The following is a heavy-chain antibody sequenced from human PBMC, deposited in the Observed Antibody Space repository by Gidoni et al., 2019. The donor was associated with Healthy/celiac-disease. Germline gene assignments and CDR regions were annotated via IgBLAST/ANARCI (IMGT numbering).Heavy chain of an antibody. V-gene: IGHV2-5*02. CDR1: GFSLSTSGVG. J-gene: IGHJ3*02. D-gene: IGHD4-17*01. CDR3: AHLTTVTTPDAFDI. Sequence: QITLKESGPTLVKPTQTLTLTCTFSGFSLSTSGVGVGWIRQPPGKALEWLALIYWDDDKRYRPSLKSRLTITKDTSKNQVVLTMTNMDPVDTATYYCAHLTTVTTPDAFDIWGQGTMVTVSS. CDR2: IYWDDDK.